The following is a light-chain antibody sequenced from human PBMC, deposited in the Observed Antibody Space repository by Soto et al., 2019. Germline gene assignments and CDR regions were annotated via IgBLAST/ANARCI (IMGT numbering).Light chain of an antibody. CDR1: RSNVGRNA. V-gene: IGLV1-44*01. CDR3: AAWDDTLNGPL. Sequence: QPVLTQPPSASGTPGQTVTISCSGSRSNVGRNAVSWYQQVPGMAPKLLVFATNKRPSGVPDRFSGSASGASASLAISGLQSGDEADYYCAAWDDTLNGPLFGGGTKLTVL. CDR2: ATN. J-gene: IGLJ2*01.